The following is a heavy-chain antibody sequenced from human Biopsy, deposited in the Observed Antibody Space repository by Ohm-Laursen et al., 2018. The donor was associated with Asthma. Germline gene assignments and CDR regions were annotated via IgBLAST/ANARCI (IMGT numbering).Heavy chain of an antibody. Sequence: TLSLTCTVSGDSIISGSCCWNWIRQHPGKGLEWIGYIHHSGTSYFNPSLKSRVSFSRDTSKNQFSLRLSSVTAADTAMYYCARIPRRSGSYFVDYWGQGTLVTVSS. D-gene: IGHD3-22*01. CDR3: ARIPRRSGSYFVDY. CDR2: IHHSGTS. J-gene: IGHJ4*02. V-gene: IGHV4-31*03. CDR1: GDSIISGSCC.